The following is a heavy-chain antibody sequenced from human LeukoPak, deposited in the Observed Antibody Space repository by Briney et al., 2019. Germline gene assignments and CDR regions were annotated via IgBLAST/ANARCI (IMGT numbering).Heavy chain of an antibody. CDR1: GYTFTNYG. CDR3: ARDLVRGRRKWENNGMDV. V-gene: IGHV1-18*01. Sequence: ASVKVSCKASGYTFTNYGISWVRQAPGQGLEWMGYVIAYNGNTNYAQNFQGRVTMTTDTSTSTAYMELRSLRSDDTAVYYCARDLVRGRRKWENNGMDVWGQGTRVTVSS. J-gene: IGHJ6*02. CDR2: VIAYNGNT. D-gene: IGHD1-26*01.